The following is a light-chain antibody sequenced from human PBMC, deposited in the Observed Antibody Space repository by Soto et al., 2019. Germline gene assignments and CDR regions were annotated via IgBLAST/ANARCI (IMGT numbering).Light chain of an antibody. Sequence: EIVLTQSPGTLSLSPGERATLSCRASQSVSSGYLAWYQQKPGQAPRLLIYGASSRATGIPDRFSGSGSGTDFTLTISRLESEDLAVYYCQEYGTAPYTFGQGTKLEIK. CDR1: QSVSSGY. CDR2: GAS. CDR3: QEYGTAPYT. V-gene: IGKV3-20*01. J-gene: IGKJ2*01.